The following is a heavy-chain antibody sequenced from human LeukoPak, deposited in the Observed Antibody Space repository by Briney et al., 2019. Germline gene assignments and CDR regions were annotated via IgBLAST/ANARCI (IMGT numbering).Heavy chain of an antibody. Sequence: SSETLSLTCTVSGGSISSGDYYWSWIRQPPGKGLEWIAYMYYSGSTYYNPSLKSRVTMSADKYKNQLSLKLSSVTAADTAVYYCARPYYYDSRIDPWGQGILVTVSS. J-gene: IGHJ5*02. D-gene: IGHD3-22*01. CDR3: ARPYYYDSRIDP. CDR1: GGSISSGDYY. V-gene: IGHV4-30-4*01. CDR2: MYYSGST.